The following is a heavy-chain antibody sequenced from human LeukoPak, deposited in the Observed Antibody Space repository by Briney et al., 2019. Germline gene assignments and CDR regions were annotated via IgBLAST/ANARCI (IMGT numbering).Heavy chain of an antibody. V-gene: IGHV3-48*01. CDR3: ARDDLRRYSSGWD. CDR2: ISSSSSTI. J-gene: IGHJ4*02. Sequence: PGGSLRLSCAASGFTFSSYSMNWVRQAPGKGLEWVSYISSSSSTIYHADSVKGRFTISRDNAKNSLYLQMNSLRAEDTAVYYCARDDLRRYSSGWDWGQGTLVTVFS. D-gene: IGHD6-19*01. CDR1: GFTFSSYS.